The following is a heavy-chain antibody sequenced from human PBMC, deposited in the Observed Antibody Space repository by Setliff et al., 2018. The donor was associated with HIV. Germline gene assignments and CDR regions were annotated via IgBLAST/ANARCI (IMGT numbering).Heavy chain of an antibody. Sequence: ASVKVSCKASGYTFTSDYIHWVRQAPGQGLEWMGIINPAGNPTSYAQKFQGRLTMTRVTITADKSATTVFMELSSLRSEDTAVYYCARAPELYSGSYDAFDIWGQGTMVTVSS. CDR2: INPAGNPT. CDR3: ARAPELYSGSYDAFDI. V-gene: IGHV1-46*01. D-gene: IGHD1-26*01. CDR1: GYTFTSDY. J-gene: IGHJ3*02.